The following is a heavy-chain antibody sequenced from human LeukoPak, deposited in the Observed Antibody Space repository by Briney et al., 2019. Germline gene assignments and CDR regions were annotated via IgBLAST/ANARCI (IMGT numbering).Heavy chain of an antibody. J-gene: IGHJ4*02. D-gene: IGHD3-22*01. V-gene: IGHV3-30*02. CDR2: IWYDGSNK. CDR3: ARDRYDSSGYYYVGYFDY. CDR1: GFTFSSYG. Sequence: PGGSLRLSCAATGFTFSSYGMHWVRQAPGKGLEWVVFIWYDGSNKYYADSVKGRFTISRDNSKNTLYLQMNSLRAEDTAVYYCARDRYDSSGYYYVGYFDYWGQGTLVTVSS.